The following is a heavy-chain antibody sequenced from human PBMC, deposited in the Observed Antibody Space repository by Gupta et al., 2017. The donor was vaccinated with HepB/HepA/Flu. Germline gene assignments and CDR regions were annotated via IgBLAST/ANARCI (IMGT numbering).Heavy chain of an antibody. CDR2: IKTKTEGETT. CDR1: GFTFSDAW. CDR3: TTHHYFGS. D-gene: IGHD3-10*01. V-gene: IGHV3-15*01. J-gene: IGHJ4*02. Sequence: EVQLVESGGGLVKPGGSLRLSCAASGFTFSDAWMNWVRQAPGKGREWVGHIKTKTEGETTDYAAPVKDRFTISRDDSKNTLYLQMNSLKTEDTAVYYCTTHHYFGSWGQGTLVTVSS.